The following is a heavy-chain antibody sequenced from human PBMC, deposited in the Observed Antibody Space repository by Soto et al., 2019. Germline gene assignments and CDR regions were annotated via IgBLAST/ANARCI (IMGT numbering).Heavy chain of an antibody. J-gene: IGHJ4*02. CDR2: IVVGSGNT. Sequence: QMQLVQSGPEVKKPGTSVKVSCKASGVTFTSSAVQWVRQARGQRLEGIGWIVVGSGNTNYAQKFQERVTITRDMSTSTAYMELSSLRSEDTAVYYCAAAHFYDSSGYQMYYFDYWGKGTLVTVSS. V-gene: IGHV1-58*01. CDR1: GVTFTSSA. CDR3: AAAHFYDSSGYQMYYFDY. D-gene: IGHD3-22*01.